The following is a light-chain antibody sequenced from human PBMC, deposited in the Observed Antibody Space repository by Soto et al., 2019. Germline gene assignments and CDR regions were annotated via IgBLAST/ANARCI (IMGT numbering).Light chain of an antibody. CDR1: QTVSSN. CDR3: HYSDDSMWT. J-gene: IGKJ1*01. Sequence: EILLTQSPATLSLSPGERATLSFRASQTVSSNLAWYLQKPGQAPRLVIYGASTRATGIPARISGSGSGTEFTLSISRLDPEDFAVYDCHYSDDSMWTSGQGTKV. V-gene: IGKV3-15*01. CDR2: GAS.